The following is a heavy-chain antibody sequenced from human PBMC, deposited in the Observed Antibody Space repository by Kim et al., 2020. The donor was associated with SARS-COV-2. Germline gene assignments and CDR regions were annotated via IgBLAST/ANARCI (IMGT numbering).Heavy chain of an antibody. Sequence: SETLSLTCTVSGYSISSGYYWGWIRQPPGKGLEWIGNIYPSGRTYYNPSLKSRVTISVDTSKNQFSLKLSSVTAADTAMYFCARDIVEVPAAHPIDYWGQGTLVTVSS. CDR3: ARDIVEVPAAHPIDY. CDR2: IYPSGRT. D-gene: IGHD2-2*01. V-gene: IGHV4-38-2*02. J-gene: IGHJ4*02. CDR1: GYSISSGYY.